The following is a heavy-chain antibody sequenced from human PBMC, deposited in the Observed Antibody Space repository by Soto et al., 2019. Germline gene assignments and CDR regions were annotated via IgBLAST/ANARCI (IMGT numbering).Heavy chain of an antibody. V-gene: IGHV1-69*13. D-gene: IGHD2-8*01. J-gene: IGHJ4*02. Sequence: GASVKVSCKTSGGTFTNFAISWVRQAPGQGLEWMGGITPIFDTTKYAQEFQGRVTITADESSTTAYMEMNSLRAEDTAVYYCALLVLMVYANIQPHDSWGQGTLVTVSS. CDR1: GGTFTNFA. CDR2: ITPIFDTT. CDR3: ALLVLMVYANIQPHDS.